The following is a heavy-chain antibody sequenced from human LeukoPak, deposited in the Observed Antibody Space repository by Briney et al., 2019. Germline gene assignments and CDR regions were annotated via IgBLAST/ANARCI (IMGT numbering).Heavy chain of an antibody. CDR2: ISGSGGST. D-gene: IGHD6-13*01. Sequence: GGSLRLSCAASGFTFSSYAMSWVRQAPGKGLEWVSAISGSGGSTYYADSVKGRFTISRDNSKNTLYLQMNSLRAEDTAVYYCARGPYSSSWYRDWGYYYYYMDVWGKGTTVTVSS. CDR1: GFTFSSYA. CDR3: ARGPYSSSWYRDWGYYYYYMDV. V-gene: IGHV3-23*01. J-gene: IGHJ6*03.